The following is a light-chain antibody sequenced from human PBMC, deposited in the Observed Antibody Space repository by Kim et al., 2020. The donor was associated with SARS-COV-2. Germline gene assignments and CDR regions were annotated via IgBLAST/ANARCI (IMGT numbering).Light chain of an antibody. Sequence: GWSLPISCFGSDPDIGSNTVNWYQQLPGTSPKLLIYRNDQRPSGVPDRFSGFRSATSASLAISGLQSEDEADYFCASWNDALRGPVFGGGTQLTVL. J-gene: IGLJ2*01. CDR1: DPDIGSNT. CDR3: ASWNDALRGPV. V-gene: IGLV1-44*01. CDR2: RND.